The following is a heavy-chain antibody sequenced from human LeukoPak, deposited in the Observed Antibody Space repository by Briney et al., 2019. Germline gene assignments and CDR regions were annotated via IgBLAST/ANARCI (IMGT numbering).Heavy chain of an antibody. J-gene: IGHJ4*02. V-gene: IGHV1-2*02. CDR3: ARDISVGSGYYLSFDY. CDR1: GYTFTGYY. D-gene: IGHD3-22*01. Sequence: ASVKVSCKASGYTFTGYYMHWVRQAPGQGLEWMGWINPNSGGTNYAQKFQGRVTMTRDTSISTAYMELSRLRSDDTAVYYCARDISVGSGYYLSFDYWGQGTLVTVSS. CDR2: INPNSGGT.